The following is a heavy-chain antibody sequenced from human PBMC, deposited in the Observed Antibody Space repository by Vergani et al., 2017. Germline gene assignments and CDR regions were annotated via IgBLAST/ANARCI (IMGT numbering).Heavy chain of an antibody. V-gene: IGHV3-13*01. CDR2: IGTAGDT. J-gene: IGHJ6*03. Sequence: EVQLVQSGGGLVQPGGSLRLSCAGSGFTFTNYDMHWVRHSTRKGLEWVAAIGTAGDTYYPDSVKGRFTISRENAKNSFYLQMNSLTGEDTAVYYCARGGPGMFGVGYMDVWGEGTTVSVSS. CDR1: GFTFTNYD. D-gene: IGHD3-3*01. CDR3: ARGGPGMFGVGYMDV.